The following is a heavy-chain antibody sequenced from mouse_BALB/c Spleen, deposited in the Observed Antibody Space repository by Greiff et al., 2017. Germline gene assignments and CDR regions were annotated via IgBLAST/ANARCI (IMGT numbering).Heavy chain of an antibody. CDR2: IWAGGST. CDR1: GFSLTSYG. J-gene: IGHJ3*01. D-gene: IGHD2-1*01. Sequence: VQLVESGPGLVAPSQSLSITCTVSGFSLTSYGVHWVRQPPGKGLEWLGVIWAGGSTNYNSALMSRLSISKDNSKSQVFLKMNSLQTDDTAMYYCAREPYGNYPAWFAYWGQGTLVTVSA. V-gene: IGHV2-9*02. CDR3: AREPYGNYPAWFAY.